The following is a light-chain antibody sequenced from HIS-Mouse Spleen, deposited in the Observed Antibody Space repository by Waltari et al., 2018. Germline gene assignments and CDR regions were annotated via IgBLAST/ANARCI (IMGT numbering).Light chain of an antibody. CDR3: QVWDSSSDHVV. CDR2: DDS. Sequence: SYVLTQPPSVSVAPGKTARITCGGNNIGSKSVHWYQQKPGQAPVLVVYDDSDRPSGIPWRFSGSSAGNTATRTISRVEAGDEADYYCQVWDSSSDHVVFGGGTKLTVL. CDR1: NIGSKS. V-gene: IGLV3-21*03. J-gene: IGLJ2*01.